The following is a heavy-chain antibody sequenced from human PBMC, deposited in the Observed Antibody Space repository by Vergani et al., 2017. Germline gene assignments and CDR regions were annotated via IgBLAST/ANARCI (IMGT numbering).Heavy chain of an antibody. CDR1: GDSIFSGNYY. V-gene: IGHV4-61*02. D-gene: IGHD6-13*01. J-gene: IGHJ4*02. Sequence: QVQLQESGPGLMKPSQTLSLTCTVSGDSIFSGNYYWSWIRQPAENELEWIGRIYTTGSTNYNPSLESRVTMSLDSSRNRFSLKLNSVTAADTAVYYCARGSRAEGGSGPDKWGQGTLVTVSS. CDR3: ARGSRAEGGSGPDK. CDR2: IYTTGST.